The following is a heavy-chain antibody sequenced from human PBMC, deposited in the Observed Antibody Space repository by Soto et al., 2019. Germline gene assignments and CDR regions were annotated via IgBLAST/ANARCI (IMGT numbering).Heavy chain of an antibody. D-gene: IGHD6-13*01. CDR3: ARHGPIAAAGTVFDY. CDR2: IYYSGST. CDR1: GGSISNYY. Sequence: SETLSLTCTVSGGSISNYYWSWIRQPPGKGLEWIGYIYYSGSTRYNPSLKSRVTISVDTSKNQFSLKLSSVTAADTAVYYCARHGPIAAAGTVFDYWGQGTLVTVSS. J-gene: IGHJ4*02. V-gene: IGHV4-59*08.